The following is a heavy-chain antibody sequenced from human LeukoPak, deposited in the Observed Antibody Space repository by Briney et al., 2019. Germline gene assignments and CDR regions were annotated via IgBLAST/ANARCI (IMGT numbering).Heavy chain of an antibody. CDR1: GFTFSSYA. D-gene: IGHD6-19*01. CDR3: AKDLAVAGFSRGFADYFHY. CDR2: ISGSGGST. J-gene: IGHJ4*02. V-gene: IGHV3-23*01. Sequence: AGGSLRLSCAASGFTFSSYAMTWVRQASGKGLEWVSSISGSGGSTHNADSVEGRFTISRDNSKNTLYLQMNSLRVEDTAVYYCAKDLAVAGFSRGFADYFHYWGQGTLVTVSS.